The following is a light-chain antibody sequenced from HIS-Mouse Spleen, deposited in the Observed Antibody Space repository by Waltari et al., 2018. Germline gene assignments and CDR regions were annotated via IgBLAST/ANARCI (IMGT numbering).Light chain of an antibody. J-gene: IGLJ3*02. CDR3: QVWDSSSDHPV. CDR2: DDS. Sequence: SYVLTQPPSVSVAPGKTARITCGGNNIGSKSVHWYQQKPGQAPVLVVYDDSDRPSGIPEGCSGSNSGNTATLTISRVEAGDEADYYCQVWDSSSDHPVFGGGTKLTVL. CDR1: NIGSKS. V-gene: IGLV3-21*03.